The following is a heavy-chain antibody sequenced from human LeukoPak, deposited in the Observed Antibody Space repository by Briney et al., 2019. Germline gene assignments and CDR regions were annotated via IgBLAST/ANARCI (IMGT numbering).Heavy chain of an antibody. CDR2: IYYSGST. V-gene: IGHV4-59*01. Sequence: SETLSLTCTVSGGSISSYYWSWIRQPPGKGLEWIGYIYYSGSTNYNPSLKSRVTISVDTSKNQFSVKLSSVTAADTAVYYCASLPHYYGSGSYRLPPPWGQGTLVTVSS. J-gene: IGHJ4*02. D-gene: IGHD3-10*01. CDR3: ASLPHYYGSGSYRLPPP. CDR1: GGSISSYY.